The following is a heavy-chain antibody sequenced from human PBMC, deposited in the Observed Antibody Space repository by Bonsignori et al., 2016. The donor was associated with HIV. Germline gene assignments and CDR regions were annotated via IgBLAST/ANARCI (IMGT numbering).Heavy chain of an antibody. Sequence: ASVKVSCKTSGYTFTGYYMHWVRQAPGQGLEWMGWINPSSGATKYAQKFQGRVTMTRDTSISTAYMELNRLTSDDTAVYYCAPSPPQLITYYFDYWGQGTLVTVSS. D-gene: IGHD1-1*01. CDR2: INPSSGAT. J-gene: IGHJ4*02. CDR1: GYTFTGYY. V-gene: IGHV1-2*02. CDR3: APSPPQLITYYFDY.